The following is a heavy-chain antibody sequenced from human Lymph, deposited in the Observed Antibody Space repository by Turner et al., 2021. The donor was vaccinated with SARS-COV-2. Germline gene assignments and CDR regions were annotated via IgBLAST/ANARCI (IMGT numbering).Heavy chain of an antibody. CDR2: INPSGDST. Sequence: QVQLVQSGAEVKKPGASVKVSCKASGYTFTSYYMHWVRQAPGQGLEWMGIINPSGDSTSYAQKFQGRVTMTRDTSTSTVYMELSGLRSEDTAVYYCARVGPGGFDYWGQGTPVTVSS. CDR3: ARVGPGGFDY. D-gene: IGHD2-15*01. CDR1: GYTFTSYY. J-gene: IGHJ4*02. V-gene: IGHV1-46*01.